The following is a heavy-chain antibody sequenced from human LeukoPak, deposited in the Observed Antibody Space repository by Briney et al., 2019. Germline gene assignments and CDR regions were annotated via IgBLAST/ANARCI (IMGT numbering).Heavy chain of an antibody. Sequence: GESLKTSFKGSGYRFTIYWSGWVRQIPGKGLEWMGIIYPGDSDTRYSPSFQGQFTISADKSISTAYLQWSSLKASDTAMYYCARPFSVSGTNDYWGQGTLVTVSS. CDR1: GYRFTIYW. V-gene: IGHV5-51*01. J-gene: IGHJ4*02. CDR3: ARPFSVSGTNDY. D-gene: IGHD6-25*01. CDR2: IYPGDSDT.